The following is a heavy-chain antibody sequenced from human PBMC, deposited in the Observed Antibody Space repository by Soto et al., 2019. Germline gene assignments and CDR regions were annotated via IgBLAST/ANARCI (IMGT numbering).Heavy chain of an antibody. Sequence: SETLSLTCTVSGISVSTSDYYWGWVRQPPGKGLDWIGNIYYSGSTFYNPSLRSRVTLSVDASKNQFSLRLNSVTVADTAVYFCAGFVVPASRNSDFDYWGQGTLVTVSS. J-gene: IGHJ4*02. CDR2: IYYSGST. CDR1: GISVSTSDYY. CDR3: AGFVVPASRNSDFDY. V-gene: IGHV4-39*01. D-gene: IGHD2-15*01.